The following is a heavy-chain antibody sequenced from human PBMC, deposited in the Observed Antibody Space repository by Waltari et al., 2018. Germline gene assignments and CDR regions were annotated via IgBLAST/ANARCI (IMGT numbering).Heavy chain of an antibody. CDR2: LNTSGTP. V-gene: IGHV4-4*07. D-gene: IGHD6-13*01. CDR1: GGSISSSY. J-gene: IGHJ6*03. Sequence: QVQLQESGPGLVQPSETLSLTCTVSGGSISSSYCRWIRQHPVTGLGWIGRLNTSGTPNYNPSLKSRVTMSVDTSKNQFSLKLSSVTAADTAVYYCAREIAAAGIYYYYYYMDVWGKGTTVTISS. CDR3: AREIAAAGIYYYYYYMDV.